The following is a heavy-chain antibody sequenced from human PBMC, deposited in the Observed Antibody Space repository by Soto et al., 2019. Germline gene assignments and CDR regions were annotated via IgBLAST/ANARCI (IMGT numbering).Heavy chain of an antibody. J-gene: IGHJ4*02. D-gene: IGHD2-15*01. CDR2: INPSGGST. Sequence: ASVKVSCKASGYTFTSYYMHWVRQAPGQGLEWMGIINPSGGSTSYAQKFQGRVTMTRDTSTSTVYMELSSLRSEDTAVYYCASGGLVVAAKLTTPFDYWGQGTLVTV. V-gene: IGHV1-46*03. CDR1: GYTFTSYY. CDR3: ASGGLVVAAKLTTPFDY.